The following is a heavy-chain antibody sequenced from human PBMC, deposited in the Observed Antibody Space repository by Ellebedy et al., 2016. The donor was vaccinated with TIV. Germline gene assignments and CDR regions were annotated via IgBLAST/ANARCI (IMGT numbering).Heavy chain of an antibody. CDR3: AREEVLVVVAATPPRYYYYGMDV. D-gene: IGHD2-15*01. V-gene: IGHV3-48*04. J-gene: IGHJ6*02. Sequence: GESLKISCAASGFTFSSYSMNWVRQAPGKGLEWVSYISSSSSTIYYADSVKGRFTISRDNAKNSLYLQMNSLRAEDTAVYYCAREEVLVVVAATPPRYYYYGMDVWGQGTTVTVSS. CDR1: GFTFSSYS. CDR2: ISSSSSTI.